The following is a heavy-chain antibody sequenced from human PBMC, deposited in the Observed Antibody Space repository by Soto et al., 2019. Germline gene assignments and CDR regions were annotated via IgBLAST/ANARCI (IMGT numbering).Heavy chain of an antibody. J-gene: IGHJ6*02. V-gene: IGHV4-4*07. CDR3: ARDREAGYNFYYGMDV. CDR1: GADINTYS. CDR2: IYTSASI. D-gene: IGHD6-19*01. Sequence: LSLTCSVSGADINTYSWTWIRQPAGRGLEWIGRIYTSASINYNPSLKGRVTLSVDTSTNQVSLRLASVTAADTAIYYCARDREAGYNFYYGMDVWGQGTTVTVSS.